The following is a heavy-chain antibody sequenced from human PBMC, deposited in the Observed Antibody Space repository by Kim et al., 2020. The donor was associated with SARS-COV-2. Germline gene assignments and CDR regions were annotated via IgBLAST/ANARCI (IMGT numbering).Heavy chain of an antibody. V-gene: IGHV3-49*03. CDR1: GFTFSDWA. Sequence: GGSLRLSCTASGFTFSDWAVSWFRQPPGKGPEWVGVMRSRSLGGTTFYAPSVKGRFTISGDDSNDIAYLQLSSLQTDDTGVYCCSRGGSGRYLD. J-gene: IGHJ2*01. CDR3: SRGGSGRYLD. CDR2: MRSRSLGGTT. D-gene: IGHD1-26*01.